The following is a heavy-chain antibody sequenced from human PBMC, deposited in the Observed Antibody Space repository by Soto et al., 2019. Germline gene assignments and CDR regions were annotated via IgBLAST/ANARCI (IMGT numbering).Heavy chain of an antibody. J-gene: IGHJ4*01. CDR1: GFTFSSYA. CDR2: ISYDGSNK. D-gene: IGHD3-10*01. V-gene: IGHV3-30-3*01. Sequence: QVQLVESGGGVVQPGRSLRLSCAASGFTFSSYAMHWVRQAPGKGLEWVAVISYDGSNKYYANSVKGRFTISRDNSKNTLYLQMISLRDEDTAVYYCASPITMVRGVNVRGDYWGQGTLVTVSS. CDR3: ASPITMVRGVNVRGDY.